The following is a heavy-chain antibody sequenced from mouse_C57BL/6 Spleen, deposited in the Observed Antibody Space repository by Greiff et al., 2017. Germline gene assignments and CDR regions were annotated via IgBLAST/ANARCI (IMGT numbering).Heavy chain of an antibody. J-gene: IGHJ3*01. CDR2: IDPSDSYT. CDR1: GYTFTSYW. Sequence: QVQLQQPGAELVMPGASVKLSCKASGYTFTSYWMHWVKQRPGQGLEWIGDIDPSDSYTNYNQKFKGKSTLTVDKSSSTSYMQLSSLTSEDSAVYYCATYYSNYMFAYWGQGTLVTVSA. D-gene: IGHD2-5*01. CDR3: ATYYSNYMFAY. V-gene: IGHV1-69*01.